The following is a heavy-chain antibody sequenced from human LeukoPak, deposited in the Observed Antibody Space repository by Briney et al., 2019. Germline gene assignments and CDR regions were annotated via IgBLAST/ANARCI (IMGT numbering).Heavy chain of an antibody. V-gene: IGHV1-18*01. D-gene: IGHD3-22*01. J-gene: IGHJ3*01. CDR3: ATGGDMRVLRAPDL. Sequence: DSVKVSCKASGYTFTSYGINWVRQAPGQGLEWMGWISAYNGNTNYAQKLQGRVTMTRDTSTSTVYRELRTLLSDDTALYYCATGGDMRVLRAPDLWRQGTIVTVPS. CDR2: ISAYNGNT. CDR1: GYTFTSYG.